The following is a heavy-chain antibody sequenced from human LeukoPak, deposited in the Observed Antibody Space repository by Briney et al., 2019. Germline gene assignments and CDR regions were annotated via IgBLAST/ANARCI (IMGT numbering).Heavy chain of an antibody. V-gene: IGHV4-39*07. CDR3: ARDAETAAPKY. D-gene: IGHD2-21*02. CDR1: GGSISSSSYY. J-gene: IGHJ4*02. CDR2: IYYSGST. Sequence: SETLSLTCTVSGGSISSSSYYWGWIRQPPGKGLEWIGSIYYSGSTYYNPSLKSRVTISVDTSKNQFSLKLSSVTAADTAVYYCARDAETAAPKYWGQGTLVTVSS.